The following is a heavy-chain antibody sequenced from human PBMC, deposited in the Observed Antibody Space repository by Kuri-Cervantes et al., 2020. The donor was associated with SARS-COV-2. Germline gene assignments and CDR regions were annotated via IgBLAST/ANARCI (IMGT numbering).Heavy chain of an antibody. Sequence: GGSLRLSCAASGFTFSSYAMSWVRQAPGKGLEWVSAISGSGGSTYYADSVKGRFTISRDNSKNTLYLQMNSLRAEDTAVYYGAKGGRLEQGLVDYYYYGMDVWGQGTTVTVSS. CDR2: ISGSGGST. CDR3: AKGGRLEQGLVDYYYYGMDV. D-gene: IGHD6-19*01. CDR1: GFTFSSYA. V-gene: IGHV3-23*01. J-gene: IGHJ6*02.